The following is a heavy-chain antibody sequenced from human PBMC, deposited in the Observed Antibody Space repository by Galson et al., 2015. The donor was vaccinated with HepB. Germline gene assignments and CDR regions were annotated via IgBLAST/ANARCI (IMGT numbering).Heavy chain of an antibody. CDR3: AKDNYYDSSGHDAFDI. D-gene: IGHD3-22*01. J-gene: IGHJ3*02. Sequence: SLRLSCAASGFTFDDYAMHWVRQAPGKGLEWVSGISWNSGSIGYADSVKGRFTISRDNAKNSLYLQMNSLRAEDTALYYCAKDNYYDSSGHDAFDIWGQGTMVTVSS. CDR1: GFTFDDYA. CDR2: ISWNSGSI. V-gene: IGHV3-9*01.